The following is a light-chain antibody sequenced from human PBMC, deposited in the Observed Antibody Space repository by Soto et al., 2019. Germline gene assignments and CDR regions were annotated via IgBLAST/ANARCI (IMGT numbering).Light chain of an antibody. V-gene: IGKV3-20*01. J-gene: IGKJ1*01. CDR2: DAS. Sequence: EIVLTQSPGTLSLSPGERATLSCRASQSVSSSSLAWYQQKRGQAPRLLIHDASTRATGIPDRFSGSGSGTDFTITISRLEPEDFAVYYCQQYGGSPRTFGQGTKVEVK. CDR1: QSVSSSS. CDR3: QQYGGSPRT.